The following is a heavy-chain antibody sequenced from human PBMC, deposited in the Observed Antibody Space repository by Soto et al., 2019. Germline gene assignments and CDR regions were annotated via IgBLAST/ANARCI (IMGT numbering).Heavy chain of an antibody. CDR3: AKEVLVVPAAIRTANWFDP. Sequence: GGSLRLSCAASGFTFSSYAMSWVRQAPGKGLEWVSAISGSGGSTYYADSVKGRFTISRDNSKNTLYLQMNSLRAEDTAVYYWAKEVLVVPAAIRTANWFDPWGQGTLVTVSS. CDR2: ISGSGGST. V-gene: IGHV3-23*01. J-gene: IGHJ5*02. CDR1: GFTFSSYA. D-gene: IGHD2-2*02.